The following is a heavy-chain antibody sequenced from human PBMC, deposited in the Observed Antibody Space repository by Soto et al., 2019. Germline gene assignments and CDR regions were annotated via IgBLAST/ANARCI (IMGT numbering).Heavy chain of an antibody. Sequence: PGESLQISCKGSGYSFTSYWIGWVRQMPGKGLEWMGIIYPSDSDARYSPSFQGQVTISADKSISTAYLQWSSLKASDTAMYYCAIHYYDSSSYRHYWGQGPLGTGSS. CDR3: AIHYYDSSSYRHY. J-gene: IGHJ4*02. V-gene: IGHV5-51*01. CDR1: GYSFTSYW. D-gene: IGHD3-22*01. CDR2: IYPSDSDA.